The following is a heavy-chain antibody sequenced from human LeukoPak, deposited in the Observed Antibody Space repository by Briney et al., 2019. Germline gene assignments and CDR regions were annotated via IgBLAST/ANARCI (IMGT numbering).Heavy chain of an antibody. CDR1: GGSFSGYY. CDR3: ARLSGAFDI. CDR2: INHSGST. J-gene: IGHJ3*02. Sequence: SETLSLTCAVYGGSFSGYYWSWIRQPPGKGLEWIGEINHSGSTNYNPSLKSRVTISVDTSKNQFSLKLSSVTAADTAVYYCARLSGAFDIWGQGTMVTVSS. V-gene: IGHV4-34*01.